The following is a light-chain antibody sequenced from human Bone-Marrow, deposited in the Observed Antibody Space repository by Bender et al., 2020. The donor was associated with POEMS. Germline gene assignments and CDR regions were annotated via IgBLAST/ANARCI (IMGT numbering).Light chain of an antibody. J-gene: IGLJ3*02. CDR2: QDT. CDR3: QSYDSSLSGRV. Sequence: SYELTQAPSVSVTPGQTSTIPCSGDSLGDKIVSWYQHKAGQAPILVIYQDTKRPSGIPERFSGSKSGTSASLAITGLQTEDEADYYCQSYDSSLSGRVFGGGTRLTVL. CDR1: SLGDKI. V-gene: IGLV3-1*01.